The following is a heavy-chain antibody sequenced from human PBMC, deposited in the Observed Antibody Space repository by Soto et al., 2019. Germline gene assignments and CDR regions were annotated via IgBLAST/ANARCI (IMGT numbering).Heavy chain of an antibody. J-gene: IGHJ6*02. CDR3: ARQSEYYYASGRAAPLYGMDV. CDR1: GGSISSISSY. D-gene: IGHD3-10*01. V-gene: IGHV4-39*01. CDR2: VYYSGST. Sequence: PLETLSLTCTVSGGSISSISSYWGWIRQPPGKGLEWIGNVYYSGSTYSNPSLKSRLTISADTSKNQFSLKLSSVTAADTAVYFCARQSEYYYASGRAAPLYGMDVWGQGTTVTVSS.